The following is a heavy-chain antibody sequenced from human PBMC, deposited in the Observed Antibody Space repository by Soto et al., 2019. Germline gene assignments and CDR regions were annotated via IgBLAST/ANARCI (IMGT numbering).Heavy chain of an antibody. J-gene: IGHJ4*02. V-gene: IGHV4-31*03. CDR1: GGSISSGGYY. CDR3: ARHFFSLMVRGVQPFGY. CDR2: IYYSGST. D-gene: IGHD3-10*01. Sequence: PSETLSLTCTVSGGSISSGGYYWSWIRQHPGKGLEWIGYIYYSGSTYYNPSLKSRVTISVDTAKNQFSLKLSSVTAADSAVYYCARHFFSLMVRGVQPFGYWGQGTLGTVSS.